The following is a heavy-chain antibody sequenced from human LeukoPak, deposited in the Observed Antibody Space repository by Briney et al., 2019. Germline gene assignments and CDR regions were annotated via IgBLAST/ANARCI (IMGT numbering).Heavy chain of an antibody. CDR1: GGSISSSSYY. V-gene: IGHV4-39*01. CDR2: IYYSGST. Sequence: PSETLSLTCTVSGGSISSSSYYWGWIRQPPGKGLEWIGSIYYSGSTYYNPSLKSRVTISVDTSKNQFSLKLSSVTAADTAVYYCFRYCSRTSCTEYFQHWGQGTLVTVSS. CDR3: FRYCSRTSCTEYFQH. J-gene: IGHJ1*01. D-gene: IGHD2-2*01.